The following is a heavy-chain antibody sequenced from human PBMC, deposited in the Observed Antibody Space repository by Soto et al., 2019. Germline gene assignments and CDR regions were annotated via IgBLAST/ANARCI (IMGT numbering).Heavy chain of an antibody. CDR3: AKLGNVDAAMGIYYYYGMDV. Sequence: PGGSLRLSCAASGFTFSSYAMSWVRQAPGKGLEWVSAISGSGGSTYYADSVKGRFTISRDNSKNTLYLQMNSLRAEDTAVYYCAKLGNVDAAMGIYYYYGMDVWGQGTTVTVSS. V-gene: IGHV3-23*01. J-gene: IGHJ6*02. CDR1: GFTFSSYA. D-gene: IGHD5-18*01. CDR2: ISGSGGST.